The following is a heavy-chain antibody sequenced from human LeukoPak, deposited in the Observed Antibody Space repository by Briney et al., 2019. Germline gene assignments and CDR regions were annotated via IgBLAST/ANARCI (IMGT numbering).Heavy chain of an antibody. CDR3: ARSWGYDFWSGNLLDY. Sequence: SETLSLTCTVSGGSISSSSYYWGWIRQPPGTGLEWIGSIYYTGSTYQNPSLKSRVTVSLDMSKNQFSLGLSSVTAADTAVYHCARSWGYDFWSGNLLDYWGQGILVTVSS. D-gene: IGHD3-3*01. V-gene: IGHV4-39*07. CDR2: IYYTGST. J-gene: IGHJ4*02. CDR1: GGSISSSSYY.